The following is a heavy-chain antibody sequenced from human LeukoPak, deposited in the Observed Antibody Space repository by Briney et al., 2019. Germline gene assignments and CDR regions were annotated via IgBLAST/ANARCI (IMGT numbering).Heavy chain of an antibody. Sequence: SETLSLTCTVSGGSTNTYYWSWIRQPPGKGLEWIGYIYYSGSTSYNPSLKSRVTISVDTSKNQFSLKLSSVTPADTAVYYCTRAGRRDGYNIDAFDIWGQGTMVTVSS. D-gene: IGHD5-24*01. CDR2: IYYSGST. J-gene: IGHJ3*02. CDR1: GGSTNTYY. CDR3: TRAGRRDGYNIDAFDI. V-gene: IGHV4-59*01.